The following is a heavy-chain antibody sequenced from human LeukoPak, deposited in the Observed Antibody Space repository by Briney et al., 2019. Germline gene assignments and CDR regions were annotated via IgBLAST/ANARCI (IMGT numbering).Heavy chain of an antibody. CDR3: ARGLAEFDY. Sequence: GGSLRLSFAASGFSFSSSWMSWVRQAPGKGLEWVANIKQDGSEKYYVDSVKGRFTISRDNAKNSLYLQMNSLRAEDTAVYYCARGLAEFDYWGQGTLVTVSS. V-gene: IGHV3-7*01. CDR2: IKQDGSEK. D-gene: IGHD3-16*01. J-gene: IGHJ4*02. CDR1: GFSFSSSW.